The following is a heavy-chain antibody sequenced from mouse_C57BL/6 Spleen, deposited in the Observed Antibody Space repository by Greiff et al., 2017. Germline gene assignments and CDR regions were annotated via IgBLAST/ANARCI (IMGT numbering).Heavy chain of an antibody. CDR2: ISSGSSTI. CDR1: GFTFSDYG. J-gene: IGHJ4*01. Sequence: EVMLVESGGGLVKPGGSLKLSCAASGFTFSDYGMHWVRQAPEKGLEWVAYISSGSSTIYYADTVKGRFTISRDKAKNTLFLQMTSLRSEDTAMYYCARDFCYAMDYWGQGTSVTVSS. V-gene: IGHV5-17*01. CDR3: ARDFCYAMDY.